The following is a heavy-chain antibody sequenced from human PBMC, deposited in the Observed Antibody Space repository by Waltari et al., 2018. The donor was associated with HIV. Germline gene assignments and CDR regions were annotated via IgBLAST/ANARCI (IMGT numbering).Heavy chain of an antibody. J-gene: IGHJ6*02. D-gene: IGHD1-1*01. CDR3: ARDRTATSRGNGMDV. V-gene: IGHV3-33*01. CDR1: GFTSNNNA. Sequence: QVQLVESGGGVVQPGTSLSLSCAASGFTSNNNAMHWVRQAPGKGLEWVAVIWYDGRNKYYSDSVKGRFSITRDTSKNTLSLEMNSLRAEDTGIYYCARDRTATSRGNGMDVWGPGTTVIVSS. CDR2: IWYDGRNK.